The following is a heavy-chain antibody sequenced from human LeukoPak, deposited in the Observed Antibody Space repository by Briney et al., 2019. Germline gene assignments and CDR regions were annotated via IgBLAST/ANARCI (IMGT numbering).Heavy chain of an antibody. D-gene: IGHD1-1*01. CDR1: GFTFSSYA. J-gene: IGHJ3*02. CDR3: ARDGFNDRSGDNDGFDM. CDR2: ISGSGDRT. V-gene: IGHV3-23*01. Sequence: PGGSLRLSCAASGFTFSSYAMNWVRQAPGKGLEWVSAISGSGDRTHYADSVRGRFTISRDTSEDTLYLQMNSLRADDTAVYYCARDGFNDRSGDNDGFDMWGQGTMVTVSS.